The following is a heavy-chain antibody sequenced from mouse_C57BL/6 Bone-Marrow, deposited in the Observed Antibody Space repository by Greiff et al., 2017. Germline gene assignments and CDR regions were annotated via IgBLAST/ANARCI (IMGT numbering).Heavy chain of an antibody. J-gene: IGHJ2*01. CDR1: GYTFTSYW. D-gene: IGHD1-1*01. CDR2: IHPNSGST. V-gene: IGHV1-64*01. CDR3: ASREVLLPSVERYFDY. Sequence: QVQLQQPGAELVKPGASVKLSCKASGYTFTSYWMHWVKQRPGQGLEWIGMIHPNSGSTNYNEKFKSKATLTVDKSSSTAYMQLSSLTSEDSAVYDCASREVLLPSVERYFDYWGQGTTLTVSS.